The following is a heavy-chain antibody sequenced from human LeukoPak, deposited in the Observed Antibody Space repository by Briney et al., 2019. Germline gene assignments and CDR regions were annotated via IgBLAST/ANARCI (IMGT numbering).Heavy chain of an antibody. V-gene: IGHV3-30*02. Sequence: PGGSLRLSCAASGFTFSSYGMHWVRQAPGKGLEWVAFIRYDGSNKYYADSVKGRSTIPRDNSKNTLYLQMNSLRAEDTAVYYCAKPPKPTTVIPFDYWGQGTLVTVSS. J-gene: IGHJ4*02. D-gene: IGHD4-17*01. CDR3: AKPPKPTTVIPFDY. CDR1: GFTFSSYG. CDR2: IRYDGSNK.